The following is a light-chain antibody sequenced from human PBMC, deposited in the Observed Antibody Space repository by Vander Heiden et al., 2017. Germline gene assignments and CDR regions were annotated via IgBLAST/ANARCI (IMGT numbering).Light chain of an antibody. CDR2: CAS. Sequence: EIVLTQSPATLSLSPGARATLSCRASQSVSSYLAWYQQKPGQAPRLLIYCASNRAPGIPARFSGSGSGTDFTLTISSLEPEDFAVYYCQQRSNWPPAFGQGTRLEIK. CDR3: QQRSNWPPA. J-gene: IGKJ5*01. CDR1: QSVSSY. V-gene: IGKV3-11*01.